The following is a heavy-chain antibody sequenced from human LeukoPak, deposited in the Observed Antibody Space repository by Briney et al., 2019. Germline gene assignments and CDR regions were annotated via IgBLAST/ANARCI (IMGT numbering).Heavy chain of an antibody. D-gene: IGHD2-2*01. V-gene: IGHV3-30*02. CDR2: IRYDGSNK. CDR3: GSLPAATYYFDY. J-gene: IGHJ4*02. Sequence: GGSLRLSCAASEFTFCSYDMHWVRKAPGKGVEWVAFIRYDGSNKYYADSVKGRFTISRDNSKNTLYLQINSLRAEDTAVYYCGSLPAATYYFDYWGQGTLVTVSS. CDR1: EFTFCSYD.